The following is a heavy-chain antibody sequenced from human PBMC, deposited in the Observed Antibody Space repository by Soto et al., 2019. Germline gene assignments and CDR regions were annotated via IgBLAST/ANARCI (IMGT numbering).Heavy chain of an antibody. J-gene: IGHJ6*03. CDR2: INDSGNI. Sequence: QVQLQQWGAGLLKPSETLSLTCAVYGGSFSGYQWSWIRQTPGKGLECIGEINDSGNINYNPSLKSRVSIVVDTAKKQISLLLSSVTAADSDVYYCARGLILWFGELSRRGGYYYYMDVWGKGTTVTVSS. V-gene: IGHV4-34*01. CDR1: GGSFSGYQ. D-gene: IGHD3-10*01. CDR3: ARGLILWFGELSRRGGYYYYMDV.